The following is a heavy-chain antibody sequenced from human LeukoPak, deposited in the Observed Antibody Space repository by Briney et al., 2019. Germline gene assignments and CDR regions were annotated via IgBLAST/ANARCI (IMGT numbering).Heavy chain of an antibody. V-gene: IGHV1-2*06. CDR1: GYTFTGYY. D-gene: IGHD2-15*01. J-gene: IGHJ5*02. Sequence: ASVKVSCKASGYTFTGYYMHWVRQAPGQGLEWMGRINPNSGCTNYAQKFQGRVTMTRDTSISTAYMELSRLRCDDEAVNYWARDGAYCSGGSCYSRWFEPWRQGTLVTVSS. CDR2: INPNSGCT. CDR3: ARDGAYCSGGSCYSRWFEP.